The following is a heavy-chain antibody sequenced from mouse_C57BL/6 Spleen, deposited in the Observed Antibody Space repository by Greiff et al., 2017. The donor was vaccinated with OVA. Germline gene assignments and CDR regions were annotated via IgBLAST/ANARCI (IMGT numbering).Heavy chain of an antibody. V-gene: IGHV3-6*01. CDR2: ISYDGSN. J-gene: IGHJ2*01. Sequence: ESGPGLVKPSQSLSLTCSVTGYSITSGYYWNWIRQFPGNKLEWMGYISYDGSNNYNPSLKNRISITRDTSKNQFFLKLNSVTTEDTATYYCARRYDGYDAYFDYWGQGTTLTVSS. CDR1: GYSITSGYY. D-gene: IGHD2-3*01. CDR3: ARRYDGYDAYFDY.